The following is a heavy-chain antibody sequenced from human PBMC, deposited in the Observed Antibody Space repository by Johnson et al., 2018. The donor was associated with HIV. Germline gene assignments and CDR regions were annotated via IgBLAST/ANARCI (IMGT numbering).Heavy chain of an antibody. D-gene: IGHD1-14*01. CDR1: GFTFSSYA. V-gene: IGHV3-23*04. J-gene: IGHJ3*02. Sequence: VQLVESGGVVVQPGGSLRLSCAASGFTFSSYAMSWVRQAPGKGLEWVSAISGSGGSTYYADSVKGRFTISRDNANNSLYLQMNSLRAEDTAVYYCASGTRGAFDIWGQGTMVTVSS. CDR3: ASGTRGAFDI. CDR2: ISGSGGST.